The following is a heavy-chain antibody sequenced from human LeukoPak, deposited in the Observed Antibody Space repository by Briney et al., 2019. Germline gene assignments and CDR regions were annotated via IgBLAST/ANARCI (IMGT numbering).Heavy chain of an antibody. CDR1: GGSISSYY. Sequence: SETLSLTCTVSGGSISSYYWSWIRQPPGKGLEWIGYIYYSGSTNYNPSLKSRVTISVDTYKNQFSLKLSSVTAADTAVYYCARDKAIDYYGSGSYYNSFDYWGQGTLVTVSS. J-gene: IGHJ4*02. V-gene: IGHV4-59*01. CDR2: IYYSGST. CDR3: ARDKAIDYYGSGSYYNSFDY. D-gene: IGHD3-10*01.